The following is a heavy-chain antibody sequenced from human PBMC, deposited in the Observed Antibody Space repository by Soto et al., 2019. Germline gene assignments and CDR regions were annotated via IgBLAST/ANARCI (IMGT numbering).Heavy chain of an antibody. Sequence: GASVKVSCKASGYTFTSYAMHWVRQAPGQRLEWMGWINAGNGNTKYSQKFQGRVTVTRDTSASTAYMELSSLRSEDTAVYYCARDGAWMNYDSSGSNNWFDPWGQETLVTVSS. V-gene: IGHV1-3*01. CDR1: GYTFTSYA. J-gene: IGHJ5*02. CDR2: INAGNGNT. D-gene: IGHD3-22*01. CDR3: ARDGAWMNYDSSGSNNWFDP.